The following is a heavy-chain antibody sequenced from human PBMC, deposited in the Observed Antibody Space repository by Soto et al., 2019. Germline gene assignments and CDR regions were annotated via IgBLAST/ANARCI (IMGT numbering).Heavy chain of an antibody. CDR2: IISIFGTA. J-gene: IGHJ4*02. CDR1: GGTFSSYA. CDR3: ARNPEVHVWGSLFY. Sequence: SVKVSCKASGGTFSSYAISWVRQAPGQGLEWMGGIISIFGTANYAQKFQGRVTITADESTSTAYMELSSLRSEDTAVYYCARNPEVHVWGSLFYWGQGTLVTVSS. V-gene: IGHV1-69*13. D-gene: IGHD3-16*01.